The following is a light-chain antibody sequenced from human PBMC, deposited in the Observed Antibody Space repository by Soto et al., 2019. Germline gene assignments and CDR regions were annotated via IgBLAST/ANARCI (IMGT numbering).Light chain of an antibody. V-gene: IGKV1-27*01. CDR2: AKS. J-gene: IGKJ4*02. Sequence: DIQMTQSPSSLSASVGDRVTITCRASQDSSTSLAWDQQKHGEVPKVLIYAKSILQSGVPARFSGSGSVTDFTLTISSMQPEYVATYYCQNYNSFPLSFGGGTKVEI. CDR1: QDSSTS. CDR3: QNYNSFPLS.